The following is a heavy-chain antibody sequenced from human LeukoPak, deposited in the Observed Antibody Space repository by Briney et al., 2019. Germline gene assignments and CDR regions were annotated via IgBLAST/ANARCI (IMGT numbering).Heavy chain of an antibody. D-gene: IGHD3-16*01. CDR1: EFSFSSHS. J-gene: IGHJ3*02. CDR3: ARDGMITAYAFDI. Sequence: GGSLRLSCAASEFSFSSHSMNWVRQAPGKGLEWVSTINSSGDYTCYADSVKGRFTISRDNAKNSLYLQMNSLRAEDTAVYYCARDGMITAYAFDIWGQGTMVTVSS. CDR2: INSSGDYT. V-gene: IGHV3-21*01.